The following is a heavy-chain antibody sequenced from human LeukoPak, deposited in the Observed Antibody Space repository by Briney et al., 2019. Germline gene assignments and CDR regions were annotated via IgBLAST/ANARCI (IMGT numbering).Heavy chain of an antibody. CDR2: LYHSGST. CDR1: GYSISSGYY. D-gene: IGHD6-13*01. J-gene: IGHJ5*02. V-gene: IGHV4-38-2*02. CDR3: ARANSSSWLGFHWFDP. Sequence: SETLSLTCTVSGYSISSGYYWGWIRQPPGMGLEWIGSLYHSGSTYYNPSLKSRVTISVDTSKNQFSLKLSSVTAADTAVYYCARANSSSWLGFHWFDPWGQGTLVTVSS.